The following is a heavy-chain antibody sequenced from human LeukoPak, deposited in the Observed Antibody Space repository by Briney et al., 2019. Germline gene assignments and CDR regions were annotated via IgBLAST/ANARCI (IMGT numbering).Heavy chain of an antibody. CDR2: IIPILGIA. CDR1: GGTSSSYT. D-gene: IGHD3-10*01. Sequence: SVKVSCKASGGTSSSYTISWVRQAPGQGLEWMGRIIPILGIANYAQKFQGRVTITADKSTSTAYMELSSLRSEDTAVYYCARTYYYGSGSQNWFDPWGQGTLVTVSS. CDR3: ARTYYYGSGSQNWFDP. J-gene: IGHJ5*02. V-gene: IGHV1-69*02.